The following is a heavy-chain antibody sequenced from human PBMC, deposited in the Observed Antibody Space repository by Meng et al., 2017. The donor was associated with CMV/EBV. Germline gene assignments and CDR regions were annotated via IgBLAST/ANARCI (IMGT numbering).Heavy chain of an antibody. Sequence: GESLKISCAASGFTFSSYAMHWVRQAPGKGLEWVAVISYDGSNKYYADSVKGRFTISRDNSKNTLYLQMNSLRAEDTAVYYCARDVAVWFYFDYWGQGTLVTVSS. CDR1: GFTFSSYA. J-gene: IGHJ4*02. V-gene: IGHV3-30-3*01. CDR3: ARDVAVWFYFDY. D-gene: IGHD3-16*01. CDR2: ISYDGSNK.